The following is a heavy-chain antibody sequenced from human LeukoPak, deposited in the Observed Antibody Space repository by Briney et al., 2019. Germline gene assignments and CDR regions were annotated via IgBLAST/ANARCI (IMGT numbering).Heavy chain of an antibody. D-gene: IGHD4-23*01. J-gene: IGHJ4*02. V-gene: IGHV3-23*01. CDR3: AKNAVHGGNTGHFDY. CDR2: ISGSGGST. Sequence: GGSLRLSCAASGFTFSSYAMSWVRQAPGKGLEWVSAISGSGGSTYYADSVKGRFTISRDNSKNTLYLQMNSLRAEDTAVCYCAKNAVHGGNTGHFDYWGQGTLVTVSS. CDR1: GFTFSSYA.